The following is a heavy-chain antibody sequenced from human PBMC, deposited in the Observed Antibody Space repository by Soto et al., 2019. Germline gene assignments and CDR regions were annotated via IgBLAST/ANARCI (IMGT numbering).Heavy chain of an antibody. CDR2: IDYSGST. J-gene: IGHJ3*02. CDR3: ARALFPDDAFDI. Sequence: PSETLSLTCTVSGGSISSYYWSWIRQPPGKGLEWIGYIDYSGSTNYNPSLKSRVTISVDTSKNQFSLKLSSVTAADTAVYYCARALFPDDAFDIWGQGTMVTVSS. D-gene: IGHD2-21*01. V-gene: IGHV4-59*01. CDR1: GGSISSYY.